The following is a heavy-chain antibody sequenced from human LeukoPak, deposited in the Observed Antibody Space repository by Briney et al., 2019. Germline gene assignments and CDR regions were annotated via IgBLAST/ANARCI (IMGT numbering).Heavy chain of an antibody. D-gene: IGHD3-10*01. Sequence: SETLSLTCTVSGGSMIDHYWSWFRQPPGKGLEWVGYMHHSGKANSNPSLKSRVTISVDTSKNQVSLKLSSVTAADTAVYYCARDTHEYGSGSYYDDTFDSWGQGTLVTVSS. CDR1: GGSMIDHY. CDR3: ARDTHEYGSGSYYDDTFDS. J-gene: IGHJ3*02. CDR2: MHHSGKA. V-gene: IGHV4-59*11.